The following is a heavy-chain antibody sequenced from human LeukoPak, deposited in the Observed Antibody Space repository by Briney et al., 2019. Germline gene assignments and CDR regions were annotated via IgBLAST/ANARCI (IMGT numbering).Heavy chain of an antibody. CDR2: INPAGRDT. V-gene: IGHV3-7*01. CDR3: ARDGIPTYAFDI. J-gene: IGHJ3*02. D-gene: IGHD1-26*01. Sequence: GGSLRLSCEGSGFTFSDYWVGWVRQAPGKGLEWVANINPAGRDTYYVDSVKARFTISRDNAKNSLFLQMNNLRAEDTALYYCARDGIPTYAFDIWGQGTMVTVSP. CDR1: GFTFSDYW.